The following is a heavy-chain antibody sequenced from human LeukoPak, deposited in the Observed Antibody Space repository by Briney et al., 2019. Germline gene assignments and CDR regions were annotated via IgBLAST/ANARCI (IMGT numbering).Heavy chain of an antibody. D-gene: IGHD3-10*01. CDR2: IYHTGST. CDR1: GGSFSGYY. Sequence: PSETLSLTCAVYGGSFSGYYWSWIRQPPGKGLEWIGYIYHTGSTYYNPSLKSRVTISVDRSKNQFSLKLSSVTAADTAVYYCARAWFGQFQYYFDYWGQGTLVTVSS. J-gene: IGHJ4*02. V-gene: IGHV4-30-2*01. CDR3: ARAWFGQFQYYFDY.